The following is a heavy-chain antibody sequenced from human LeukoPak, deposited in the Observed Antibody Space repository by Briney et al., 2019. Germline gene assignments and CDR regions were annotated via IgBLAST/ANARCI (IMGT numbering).Heavy chain of an antibody. CDR1: GYTFTGYY. CDR3: ARAKTMIVVALDY. D-gene: IGHD3-22*01. CDR2: INPNSGGT. V-gene: IGHV1-2*02. Sequence: ASVKVSCKASGYTFTGYYMHWVRQAPGQGLEWMGWINPNSGGTNYAQEFQGRVTMTRDTSISTAYMELSRLRSDDTAVYYCARAKTMIVVALDYWGQGTLVTVSS. J-gene: IGHJ4*02.